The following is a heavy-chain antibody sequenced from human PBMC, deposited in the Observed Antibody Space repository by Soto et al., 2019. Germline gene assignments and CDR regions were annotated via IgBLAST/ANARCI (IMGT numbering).Heavy chain of an antibody. D-gene: IGHD6-13*01. J-gene: IGHJ3*02. CDR2: ISGSGGST. CDR3: ANPLAAAGLHAFDI. V-gene: IGHV3-23*01. CDR1: GFSMCSYG. Sequence: PLVPLGLGCATSGFSMCSYGLSGGRPAPGKGLEWVSAISGSGGSTYYADSVKGRFTISRDNSKNTLYLQMNSLRAEDTAVYYCANPLAAAGLHAFDIWGQGTMVNV.